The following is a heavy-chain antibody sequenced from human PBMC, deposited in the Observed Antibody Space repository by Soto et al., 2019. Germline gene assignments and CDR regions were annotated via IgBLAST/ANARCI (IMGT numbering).Heavy chain of an antibody. CDR2: ISSYNGDT. Sequence: ASVKVSCKASGYTFTRSGISWVRQAPGQGPEWMGWISSYNGDTNYAQTFQGRVTMTTDTSTSTAYMELRSLRSDDTAVYYCAREGVSRYYCYGMAVWGQGSSVTVS. CDR3: AREGVSRYYCYGMAV. V-gene: IGHV1-18*01. J-gene: IGHJ6*02. CDR1: GYTFTRSG.